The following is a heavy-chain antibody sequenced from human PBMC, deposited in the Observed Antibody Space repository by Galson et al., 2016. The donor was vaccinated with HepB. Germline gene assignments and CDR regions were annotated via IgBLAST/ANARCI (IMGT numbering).Heavy chain of an antibody. CDR3: ARVMVRGTHCLDV. CDR1: RDSFTGYW. Sequence: QSGAEVKKPGESLKISCQGSRDSFTGYWIAWVRQMPGKGLEWMGIIYPGDSDAKYSPSFQGPVTSSADKSTTTAYLQWSSLTVADSAIYYCARVMVRGTHCLDVWGQGTTVTVSS. V-gene: IGHV5-51*01. J-gene: IGHJ6*02. CDR2: IYPGDSDA. D-gene: IGHD3-10*01.